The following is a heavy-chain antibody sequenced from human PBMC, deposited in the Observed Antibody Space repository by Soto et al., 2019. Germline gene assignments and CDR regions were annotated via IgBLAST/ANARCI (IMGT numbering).Heavy chain of an antibody. J-gene: IGHJ5*02. V-gene: IGHV4-30-4*01. D-gene: IGHD6-13*01. CDR1: GGSISSGDYY. CDR2: IYYSGRT. CDR3: ARERPDGSRLDP. Sequence: QVQLQESGPGLVKPSQTLSLTCTVSGGSISSGDYYWSWIRQPPGKGLEWIGYIYYSGRTYYNPSRKSRVTISVDTSKNQFSLKVSALTAADTAVYYCARERPDGSRLDPWGQGTLVTVSS.